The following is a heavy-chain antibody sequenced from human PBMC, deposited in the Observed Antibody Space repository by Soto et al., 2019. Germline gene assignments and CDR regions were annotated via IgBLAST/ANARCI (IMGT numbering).Heavy chain of an antibody. Sequence: QVQLQESGPGLVKPSETLSLTCTVSGGSISGGGYYWSWIRQPPGKGLEWIGYTYDSGSTYYNPSLKSQMRISVNTTKNQSSLRLPSVTAADTAVYCCARQIIPLTTDWYFDLWGRGTLVTVSS. CDR1: GGSISGGGYY. V-gene: IGHV4-30-4*01. J-gene: IGHJ2*01. CDR3: ARQIIPLTTDWYFDL. CDR2: TYDSGST. D-gene: IGHD4-17*01.